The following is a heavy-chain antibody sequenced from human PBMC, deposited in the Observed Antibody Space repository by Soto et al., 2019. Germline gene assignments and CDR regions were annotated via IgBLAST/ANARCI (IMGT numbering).Heavy chain of an antibody. V-gene: IGHV1-2*02. J-gene: IGHJ4*02. CDR1: GNTFTGYY. Sequence: ASVKVSCKASGNTFTGYYIHWVRQAPGQGLEWMGWINPNGGGTNYAQKFQGRVTMTRDTSITTAYMEVSRLTSDDTAVYFCTRDPYSNSPHFDSWGQGTLVTVSS. D-gene: IGHD4-4*01. CDR3: TRDPYSNSPHFDS. CDR2: INPNGGGT.